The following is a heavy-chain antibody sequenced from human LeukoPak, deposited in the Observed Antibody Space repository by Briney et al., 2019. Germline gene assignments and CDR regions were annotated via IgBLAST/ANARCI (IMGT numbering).Heavy chain of an antibody. J-gene: IGHJ6*03. CDR3: ARGTRRRNKDYDILTGRTLYYYYYYMDV. Sequence: ASVKVSCKASGYTFTSYDINWVRQATGQGLEWMGWMNPNSGNTGYAQKFQGRVTMTRNTSISTAYMELSSLRSEDTAVYYCARGTRRRNKDYDILTGRTLYYYYYYMDVWGKGTTVTISS. D-gene: IGHD3-9*01. CDR1: GYTFTSYD. V-gene: IGHV1-8*01. CDR2: MNPNSGNT.